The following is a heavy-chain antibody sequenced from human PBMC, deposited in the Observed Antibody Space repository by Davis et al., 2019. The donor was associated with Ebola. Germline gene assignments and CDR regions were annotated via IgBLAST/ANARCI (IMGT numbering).Heavy chain of an antibody. CDR2: INPNSGGT. Sequence: ASVKVSCKASGYTFTGYYMHWVRQAPGPGLEWMGWINPNSGGTNYAQKFQGRVTMARDTSISTAYMELSRLRSDDTAVYYCARGAGYCSGGSCYPANWFDPWGQGTLVTVSS. J-gene: IGHJ5*02. CDR3: ARGAGYCSGGSCYPANWFDP. CDR1: GYTFTGYY. V-gene: IGHV1-2*02. D-gene: IGHD2-15*01.